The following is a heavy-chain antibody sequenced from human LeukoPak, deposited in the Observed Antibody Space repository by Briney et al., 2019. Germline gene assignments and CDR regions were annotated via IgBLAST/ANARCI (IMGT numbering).Heavy chain of an antibody. V-gene: IGHV4-4*02. Sequence: SGTLSLTCAVSGTSISLSNWWTWVRQPPGKGLEWIGEIYHSGTTNYNPSLKSRVTISVDTSKNQFSLKLSSVTAADTAVYYCARRGPVSGWFDPWGQGTLVTVSS. CDR3: ARRGPVSGWFDP. D-gene: IGHD3-10*01. J-gene: IGHJ5*02. CDR1: GTSISLSNW. CDR2: IYHSGTT.